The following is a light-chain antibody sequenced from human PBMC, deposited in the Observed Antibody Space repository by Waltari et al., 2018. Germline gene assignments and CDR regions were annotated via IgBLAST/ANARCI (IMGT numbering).Light chain of an antibody. CDR1: SSNLGNNV. CDR3: ASWDDSMNGHWV. CDR2: RND. Sequence: QSVLTQPPSASGTPGQRVTISCSGTSSNLGNNVVNWYQQVPGTAPKLQVNRNDLRPSGVPGRFSASKYGTSAALASSGLQTEDEAEYYCASWDDSMNGHWVFGGGTMVTVL. V-gene: IGLV1-44*01. J-gene: IGLJ3*02.